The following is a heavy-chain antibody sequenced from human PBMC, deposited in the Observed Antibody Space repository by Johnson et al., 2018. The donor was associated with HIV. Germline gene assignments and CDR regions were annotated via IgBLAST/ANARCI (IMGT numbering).Heavy chain of an antibody. J-gene: IGHJ3*02. V-gene: IGHV3-20*04. Sequence: VQLVESGGGLVQPGGSLRLSCAVAGFRFDDYGMSWVRQAPGKGLEWISTINWNGGRTGSVASLKGRFTTPRDNAKNSLYLQMNSLRAEDTALYYCARDFSDYGDYGRCAFDIWGQGTMVTVSS. CDR2: INWNGGRT. CDR1: GFRFDDYG. D-gene: IGHD4-17*01. CDR3: ARDFSDYGDYGRCAFDI.